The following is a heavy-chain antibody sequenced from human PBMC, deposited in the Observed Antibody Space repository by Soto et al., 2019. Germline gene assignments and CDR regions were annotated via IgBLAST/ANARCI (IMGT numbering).Heavy chain of an antibody. Sequence: SSVKVSCKASGGTFSSYAISWVRHAPGQGLEWMGGIIPIFGTANYAQKFQGRATITADKSTSTAYMELSSLRSEDTAVYYCASPAQGIAARPENHGMDVWGQGTTVTV. CDR2: IIPIFGTA. CDR1: GGTFSSYA. J-gene: IGHJ6*02. D-gene: IGHD6-6*01. CDR3: ASPAQGIAARPENHGMDV. V-gene: IGHV1-69*06.